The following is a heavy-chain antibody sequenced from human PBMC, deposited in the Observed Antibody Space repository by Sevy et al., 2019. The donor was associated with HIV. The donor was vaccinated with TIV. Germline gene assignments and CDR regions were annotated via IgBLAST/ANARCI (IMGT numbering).Heavy chain of an antibody. CDR2: ISNDGSDK. J-gene: IGHJ6*02. D-gene: IGHD6-13*01. CDR1: GFIFRNYG. Sequence: GESLKISCAASGFIFRNYGMHWVRQAPGKGLEWVALISNDGSDKNSVDSVKGRFTISRDNSKDIVYLQMNSLRAEDTAVYHCANSRRRFHGSSWIYYDYSMDVWGQGTTVTVSS. CDR3: ANSRRRFHGSSWIYYDYSMDV. V-gene: IGHV3-30*18.